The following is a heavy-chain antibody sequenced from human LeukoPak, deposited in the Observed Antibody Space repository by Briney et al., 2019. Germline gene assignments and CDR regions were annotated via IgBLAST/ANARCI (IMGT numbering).Heavy chain of an antibody. CDR2: ISSSSSYI. V-gene: IGHV3-21*01. CDR3: ARVTPGTGTTLGY. D-gene: IGHD1-7*01. Sequence: GGSLRLSCAASGFTFSSYSMNWVRQAPGKGLEWVSSISSSSSYIYYADSVKGRFTISGDNAKNSLYLQMNSLRAEDTAVYYCARVTPGTGTTLGYWGQGTLVTVSS. J-gene: IGHJ4*02. CDR1: GFTFSSYS.